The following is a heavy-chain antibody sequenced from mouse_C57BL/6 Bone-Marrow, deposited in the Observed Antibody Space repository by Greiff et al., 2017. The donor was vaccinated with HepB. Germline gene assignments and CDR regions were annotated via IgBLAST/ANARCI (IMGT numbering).Heavy chain of an antibody. Sequence: VQLQQSDAELVKPGASVKISCKVSGYTFTDHTIHWMKQRPEQGLEWIGYIYPRDGSTKYNEKFKGKATLTADKSSSTAYMQLNSQTSEDSAVYFYAKQCCGSRGDAMDYWGQGTSVTVSS. CDR3: AKQCCGSRGDAMDY. J-gene: IGHJ4*01. V-gene: IGHV1-78*01. CDR2: IYPRDGST. CDR1: GYTFTDHT. D-gene: IGHD1-1*01.